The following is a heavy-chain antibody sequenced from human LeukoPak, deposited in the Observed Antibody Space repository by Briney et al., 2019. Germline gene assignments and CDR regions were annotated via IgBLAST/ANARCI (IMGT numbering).Heavy chain of an antibody. J-gene: IGHJ4*02. CDR3: ARDGGAGYSGYDFPGY. Sequence: GESLKICCAASGFTFSSYAMHWVRQAPGKGLEWVAVISYDGSNKYYADSVKGRFTISRDNSKNTLYLQMNSLRAEDTAVYYCARDGGAGYSGYDFPGYWGQGTLVTVSS. D-gene: IGHD5-12*01. V-gene: IGHV3-30*04. CDR2: ISYDGSNK. CDR1: GFTFSSYA.